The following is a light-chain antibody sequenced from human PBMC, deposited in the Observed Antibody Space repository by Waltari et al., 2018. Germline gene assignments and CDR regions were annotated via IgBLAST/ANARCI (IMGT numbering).Light chain of an antibody. CDR2: GSS. J-gene: IGKJ2*01. Sequence: IVMTQSPATLSVSPGERATLSCRASQSVSRNLAWYQQKPGQAPRLLIYGSSTRATGIPARFSGSGSGTEFTITISSLQSEDFAVYYCQQYNNWPPYTFGQGTKLEIK. CDR3: QQYNNWPPYT. CDR1: QSVSRN. V-gene: IGKV3-15*01.